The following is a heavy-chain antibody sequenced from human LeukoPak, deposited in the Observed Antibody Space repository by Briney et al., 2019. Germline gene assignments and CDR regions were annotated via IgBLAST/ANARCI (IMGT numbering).Heavy chain of an antibody. J-gene: IGHJ4*02. Sequence: GESLKISCKASGFSFTSYWIGWVRQMPGKGLEWMGIIFPRDSNTRYSPSFQGQVTISADKSISTAYLQWSSLKAPDTAMYYCAVPSPSPTSSDYWGQGTLVTVSS. CDR1: GFSFTSYW. CDR3: AVPSPSPTSSDY. V-gene: IGHV5-51*01. D-gene: IGHD2-2*01. CDR2: IFPRDSNT.